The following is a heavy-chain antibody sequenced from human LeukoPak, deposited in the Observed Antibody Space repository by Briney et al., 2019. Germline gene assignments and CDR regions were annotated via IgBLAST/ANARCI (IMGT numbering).Heavy chain of an antibody. CDR1: GFTFSSYS. CDR3: ARDLIYSNAYGEYPHMDV. CDR2: ISSSSSYI. J-gene: IGHJ6*03. Sequence: GGSLRLSCAASGFTFSSYSMNWVRQAPGKGLEWVSSISSSSSYIYYADSVKGRFTISRDNAKNSLYLQMNSLRAEDTAVYYCARDLIYSNAYGEYPHMDVWGKGTTVTVSS. V-gene: IGHV3-21*01. D-gene: IGHD4-17*01.